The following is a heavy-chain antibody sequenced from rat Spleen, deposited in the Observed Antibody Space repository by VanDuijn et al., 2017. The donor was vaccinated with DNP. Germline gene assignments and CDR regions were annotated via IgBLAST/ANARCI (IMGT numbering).Heavy chain of an antibody. J-gene: IGHJ2*01. Sequence: EVKLVESGGGLVQPGRSLKLSCAASGFIFFDYWMGWVRQAPGKGLEWIAEINKDSRTIKYSPSLKDKFTISRDSAQNPLFLQMSKLGSEDKAIYHCAKGPNYGGDSDYFDYWGQGVMVTVSS. CDR2: INKDSRTI. CDR1: GFIFFDYW. V-gene: IGHV4-2*01. D-gene: IGHD1-11*01. CDR3: AKGPNYGGDSDYFDY.